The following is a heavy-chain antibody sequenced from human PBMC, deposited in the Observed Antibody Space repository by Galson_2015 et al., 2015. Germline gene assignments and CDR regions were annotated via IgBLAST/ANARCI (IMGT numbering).Heavy chain of an antibody. CDR3: AKDSVPRNGLYDAFDI. D-gene: IGHD1-1*01. CDR1: GFSITNYD. Sequence: SLRLSCAASGFSITNYDMSWVRQAPGKGLEWVSNIGGGGGGIYYADSVKGRVTISRDNSKNTVYLQMNSLRVEDTAIYYCAKDSVPRNGLYDAFDIWGQGTMVTVSS. V-gene: IGHV3-23*01. CDR2: IGGGGGGI. J-gene: IGHJ3*02.